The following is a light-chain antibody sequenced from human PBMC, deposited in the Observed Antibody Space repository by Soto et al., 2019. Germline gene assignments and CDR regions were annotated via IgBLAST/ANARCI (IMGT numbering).Light chain of an antibody. CDR3: QQSYGTPYT. J-gene: IGKJ2*01. V-gene: IGKV1-39*01. Sequence: DIQMTQSPSSLSAAVGDRVTITCRSSQSISSYLNWYQQKPGKAPKLLIYAASSLQSGVPSRFSGSGSVTDFTLTISSLQPEDFATYYCQQSYGTPYTFGQGTKLEIK. CDR2: AAS. CDR1: QSISSY.